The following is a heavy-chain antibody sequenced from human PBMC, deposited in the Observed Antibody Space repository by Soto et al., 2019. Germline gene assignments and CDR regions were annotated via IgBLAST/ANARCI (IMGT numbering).Heavy chain of an antibody. CDR1: GYTFTSYA. Sequence: ASVKVSCKASGYTFTSYAIHWVRQAPGQGLEWMGGIIPIFGTANYAQKFQGRVTITADKSTSTAYMELSSLRSEDTAVYYCARVDSSSWKRWFDPWGQGTLVTVSS. D-gene: IGHD6-13*01. V-gene: IGHV1-69*06. J-gene: IGHJ5*02. CDR2: IIPIFGTA. CDR3: ARVDSSSWKRWFDP.